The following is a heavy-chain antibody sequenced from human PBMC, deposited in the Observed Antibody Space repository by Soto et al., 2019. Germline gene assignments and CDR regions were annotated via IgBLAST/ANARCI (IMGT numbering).Heavy chain of an antibody. Sequence: QVQLVQSGAEVKKPGASVKVSCKASGYTCTSYAMHWVRQAPGQRLEWMGWINAGNGDTKYSQKFQGRVTITRDQYASTAYMELSSLRSEDTAVYYCARAATFNYWGQGTLVTVSS. D-gene: IGHD2-15*01. V-gene: IGHV1-3*01. CDR2: INAGNGDT. J-gene: IGHJ4*02. CDR1: GYTCTSYA. CDR3: ARAATFNY.